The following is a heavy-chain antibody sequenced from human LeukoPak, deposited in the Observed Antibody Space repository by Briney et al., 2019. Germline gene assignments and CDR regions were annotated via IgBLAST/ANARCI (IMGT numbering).Heavy chain of an antibody. Sequence: GRSLRLSCIASGFTFDDYAMHWVRQAPGKGLEWVSGISWNSGYIGYEDSVKGRFTISRDNAKNSLYLQMNSLRAEDTALYYCAKGSYGSGSYVDYWGQGTLITVSS. CDR1: GFTFDDYA. CDR2: ISWNSGYI. J-gene: IGHJ4*02. D-gene: IGHD3-10*01. V-gene: IGHV3-9*01. CDR3: AKGSYGSGSYVDY.